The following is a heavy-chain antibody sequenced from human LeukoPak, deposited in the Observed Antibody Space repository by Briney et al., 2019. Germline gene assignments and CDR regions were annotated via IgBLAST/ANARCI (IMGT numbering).Heavy chain of an antibody. Sequence: PGGSLRLSCAASGFAFTSHWMHWVRLVPGKGLVWLARINFDGSTTGYADSVKGRFTISRDNAKNTLYLQMNSLRAEDTAVYYCTRDRTTVTLFDYWGQGTLVTVS. CDR2: INFDGSTT. V-gene: IGHV3-74*01. CDR1: GFAFTSHW. D-gene: IGHD4-17*01. J-gene: IGHJ4*02. CDR3: TRDRTTVTLFDY.